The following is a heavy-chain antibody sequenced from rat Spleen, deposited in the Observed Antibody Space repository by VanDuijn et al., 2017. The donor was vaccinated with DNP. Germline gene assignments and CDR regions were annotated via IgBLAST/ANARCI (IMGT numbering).Heavy chain of an antibody. J-gene: IGHJ3*01. Sequence: EVQLVESGGGLVQPGRSLKLSCAASGFTFSGNYMAWVRQAPTKGLEWVASITYDGVGTYYRDSVKGRFTISRDNAKSTLDLQMDSLRSEDTATYYCVRRGGKGLFSKWGQGTLVTVSS. CDR3: VRRGGKGLFSK. CDR2: ITYDGVGT. V-gene: IGHV5-20*01. CDR1: GFTFSGNY. D-gene: IGHD3-1*01.